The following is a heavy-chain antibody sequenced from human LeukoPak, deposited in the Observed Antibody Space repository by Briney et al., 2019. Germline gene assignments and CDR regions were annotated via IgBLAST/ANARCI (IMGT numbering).Heavy chain of an antibody. V-gene: IGHV3-48*03. J-gene: IGHJ4*02. CDR3: AKGPNPQYYDILTGYYTQDY. Sequence: PGGSLRLSCAASGFILSSSEMNWVRQAPGKGLEWGSFIATDSTIYYADSVKGRFTLSRDNAKNSLYLQMNSLRAEDTAVYYCAKGPNPQYYDILTGYYTQDYWGQGTLVTVSS. CDR2: IATDSTI. CDR1: GFILSSSE. D-gene: IGHD3-9*01.